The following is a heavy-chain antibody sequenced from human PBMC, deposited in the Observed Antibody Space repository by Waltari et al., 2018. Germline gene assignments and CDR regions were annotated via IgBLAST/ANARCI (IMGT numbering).Heavy chain of an antibody. V-gene: IGHV3-23*03. J-gene: IGHJ4*02. CDR1: GFTFSRYA. CDR2: IYSGGST. CDR3: AKDIYGDYPFDY. D-gene: IGHD4-17*01. Sequence: EVQLLESGGGLVQPGGSLRLSCAASGFTFSRYAMIWVRQAPGKWLECVSVIYSGGSTYYADSVKGRFTISRDNSKNTLYLQMNSLRAEDTAVYYCAKDIYGDYPFDYWGQGTLVTVSS.